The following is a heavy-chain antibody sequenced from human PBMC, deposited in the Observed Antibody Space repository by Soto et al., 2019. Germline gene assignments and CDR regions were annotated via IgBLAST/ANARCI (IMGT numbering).Heavy chain of an antibody. D-gene: IGHD3-22*01. CDR3: ARDLKPPYYYDSSGPLGY. J-gene: IGHJ4*02. CDR2: INPSGGST. Sequence: GASVKVSCKASGYTFTSYYMHWVRQAPGQGLEWMGIINPSGGSTSYAQKFQGRVTMTRDTSTSTVYMELSSLRSEDTAVYYCARDLKPPYYYDSSGPLGYWGQGTLVTV. V-gene: IGHV1-46*01. CDR1: GYTFTSYY.